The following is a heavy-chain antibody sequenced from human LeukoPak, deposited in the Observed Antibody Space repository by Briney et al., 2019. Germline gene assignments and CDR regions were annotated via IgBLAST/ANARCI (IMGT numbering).Heavy chain of an antibody. D-gene: IGHD3-3*01. Sequence: PSETLSLTCAVYGGSFIGYYWSWIRQPPGKGLEWVGEINHSGGAKYNPSPTRRATISADTSKRQFCLKLSSVTAADTAVYYWARVPLRFLETFYYWGQGTLVTVSS. CDR3: ARVPLRFLETFYY. V-gene: IGHV4-34*01. CDR1: GGSFIGYY. CDR2: INHSGGA. J-gene: IGHJ4*02.